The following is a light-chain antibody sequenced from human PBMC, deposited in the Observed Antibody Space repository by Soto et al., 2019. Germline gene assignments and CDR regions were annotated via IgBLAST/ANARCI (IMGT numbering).Light chain of an antibody. CDR1: QSVRSN. CDR2: GAF. Sequence: EIVMTQSPVTLSVSPGARATLSCSASQSVRSNLAWHQQTPGQATRLLIYGAFTRATGIPTRFSGTGSGTEFSLTISSLQSEDFALYYCQQYNDWPLTFGQGTKV. V-gene: IGKV3-15*01. CDR3: QQYNDWPLT. J-gene: IGKJ1*01.